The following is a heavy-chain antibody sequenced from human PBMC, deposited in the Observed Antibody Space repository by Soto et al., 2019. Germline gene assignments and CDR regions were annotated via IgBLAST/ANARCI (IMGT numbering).Heavy chain of an antibody. D-gene: IGHD2-15*01. Sequence: QVQLVQSGAEVKKPGSSVKVSCKASGGTFSSYTISWVRQAPGQGLEWMGRIIPILGIANYAQKFQGRVTITADKSTSTAYMELSSLRSEDTAVDYCARDGGYAGPYGMDVWGQGTTVTVSS. V-gene: IGHV1-69*08. CDR1: GGTFSSYT. J-gene: IGHJ6*02. CDR3: ARDGGYAGPYGMDV. CDR2: IIPILGIA.